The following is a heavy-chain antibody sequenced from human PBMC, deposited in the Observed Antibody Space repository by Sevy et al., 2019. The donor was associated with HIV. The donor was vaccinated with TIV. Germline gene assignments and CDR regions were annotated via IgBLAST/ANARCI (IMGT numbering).Heavy chain of an antibody. D-gene: IGHD6-6*01. CDR2: IIPIFGTA. J-gene: IGHJ4*02. V-gene: IGHV1-69*13. Sequence: ASVKVSCKASGGTFSSYAISWVRQAPGQGLEWMGGIIPIFGTANYAQKFQGRVTITADESTSTAYMELSSLRSEDTAVYHCARRGKELAARPDYFDYWGQGTLVTVSS. CDR1: GGTFSSYA. CDR3: ARRGKELAARPDYFDY.